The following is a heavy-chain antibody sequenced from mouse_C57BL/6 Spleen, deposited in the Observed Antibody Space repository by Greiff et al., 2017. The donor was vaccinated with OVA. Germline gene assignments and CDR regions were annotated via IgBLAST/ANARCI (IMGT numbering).Heavy chain of an antibody. J-gene: IGHJ2*01. V-gene: IGHV1-82*01. CDR1: GYAFSSSW. CDR3: ARSRVYYFDY. Sequence: VQGVESGPELVKPGASVKISCKASGYAFSSSWMNWVKQRPGKGLEWIGRIYPGDGDTNYNGKFKGKATLTADKSSSTAYMQLSSLTSEDSAVYFCARSRVYYFDYWGQGTTLTVSS. CDR2: IYPGDGDT.